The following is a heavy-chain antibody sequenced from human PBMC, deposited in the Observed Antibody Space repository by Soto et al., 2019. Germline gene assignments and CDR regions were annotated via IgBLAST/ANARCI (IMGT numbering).Heavy chain of an antibody. D-gene: IGHD6-19*01. CDR2: IFYSGST. J-gene: IGHJ2*01. V-gene: IGHV4-61*08. CDR1: GASVSSGGLY. Sequence: QVQLQESGPGLVKPSETLSLNCTVSGASVSSGGLYWSWIRQPPGKGLEWIGSIFYSGSTNSNPSLKSRVTISVDTSKNQFSLKLNSVTAADTAMYYCARQSGDFLGRGTLVTVSS. CDR3: ARQSGDF.